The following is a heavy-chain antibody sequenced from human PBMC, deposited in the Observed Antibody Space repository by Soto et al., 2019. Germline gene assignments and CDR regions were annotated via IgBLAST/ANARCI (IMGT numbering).Heavy chain of an antibody. J-gene: IGHJ4*02. V-gene: IGHV1-18*01. CDR3: ARQYYYDSSGYYSYYFDY. CDR1: GYTFTSYG. Sequence: QVQLVQSGAEVKKPGASVKVSCKASGYTFTSYGISWVRQAPGQGLEWMGWISAYNGNTNYAQKLQGRVTMTTDTSTSTAYMELRSLRSDDTAVYYCARQYYYDSSGYYSYYFDYWGQRTLVTVSS. CDR2: ISAYNGNT. D-gene: IGHD3-22*01.